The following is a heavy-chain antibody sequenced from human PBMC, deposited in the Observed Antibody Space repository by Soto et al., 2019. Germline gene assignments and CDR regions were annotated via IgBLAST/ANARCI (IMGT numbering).Heavy chain of an antibody. D-gene: IGHD3-3*01. CDR3: AGPARFLEWLSPRRPKHYYYYGMDV. Sequence: GASVKVSCKASGYTFTGYYMHWVRQAPGQGLEWMGIINPSGGSTSYAQKFQGRVTMTRDTSTSTVYMELSSLRSEDTAVYYCAGPARFLEWLSPRRPKHYYYYGMDVWGQGTTVTVSS. CDR2: INPSGGST. CDR1: GYTFTGYY. V-gene: IGHV1-46*01. J-gene: IGHJ6*02.